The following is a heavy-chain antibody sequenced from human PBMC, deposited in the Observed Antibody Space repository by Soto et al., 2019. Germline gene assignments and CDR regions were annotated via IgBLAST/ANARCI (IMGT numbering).Heavy chain of an antibody. CDR2: VSYSGST. CDR1: GGAFNGDC. D-gene: IGHD6-19*01. J-gene: IGHJ5*02. Sequence: PSETQSLSCSLFGGAFNGDCWSWIRQPPGKGLEWIGFVSYSGSTDYHPSLKSRVTISIDTSKNQFSLKMISLTSADTAVYYCARHGSDSGWFFFDPWGQGALVTV. V-gene: IGHV4-59*08. CDR3: ARHGSDSGWFFFDP.